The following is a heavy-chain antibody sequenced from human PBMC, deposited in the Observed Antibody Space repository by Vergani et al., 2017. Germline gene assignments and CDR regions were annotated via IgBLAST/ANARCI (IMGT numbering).Heavy chain of an antibody. V-gene: IGHV4-4*02. CDR2: IYYSGST. CDR1: GGSISSSNW. Sequence: QVQLQESGPGLVKPSGTLSLTCAVSGGSISSSNWWSWVRQPPGKGLEWIGYIYYSGSTYYNPSLKSRVTISVDTSKNQFALKLSSVTAADTAGYYCASERWYYDSSGGFDYWGQGTLVTVSS. J-gene: IGHJ4*02. CDR3: ASERWYYDSSGGFDY. D-gene: IGHD3-22*01.